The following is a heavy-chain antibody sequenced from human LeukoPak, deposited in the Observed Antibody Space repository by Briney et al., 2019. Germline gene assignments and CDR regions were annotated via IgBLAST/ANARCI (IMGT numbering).Heavy chain of an antibody. CDR2: IGGGGSS. Sequence: PGGSLRLSCTASGFSFSNSAMTWVRQAPGKGLEWVSSIGGGGSSYYAGSVKGRFTISRDNSKNTVYLQMNNLRAEDTAIFYCVKGVTMVRRSREFDYWGQGTLVTVSS. V-gene: IGHV3-23*01. J-gene: IGHJ4*02. CDR1: GFSFSNSA. D-gene: IGHD3-10*01. CDR3: VKGVTMVRRSREFDY.